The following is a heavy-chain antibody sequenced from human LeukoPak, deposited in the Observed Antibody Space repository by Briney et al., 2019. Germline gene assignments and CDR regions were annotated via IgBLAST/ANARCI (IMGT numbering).Heavy chain of an antibody. Sequence: ASVKVSCKASGYIFTNYYMHWVRQAPGQGLEWMGIINPSGGSTTYAQKFQGRVTMPRDTSTSTVYMEVSSLRSEDTAVYYCARAGCDSSGYYSYWGQGTLVTVSS. V-gene: IGHV1-46*01. CDR1: GYIFTNYY. CDR2: INPSGGST. J-gene: IGHJ4*02. CDR3: ARAGCDSSGYYSY. D-gene: IGHD3-22*01.